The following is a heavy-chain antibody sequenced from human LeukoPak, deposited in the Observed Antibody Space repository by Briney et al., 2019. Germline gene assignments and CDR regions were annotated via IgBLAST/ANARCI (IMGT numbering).Heavy chain of an antibody. D-gene: IGHD3-10*01. J-gene: IGHJ3*02. V-gene: IGHV4-59*01. CDR2: IYYSGST. Sequence: SETLSLTCTVSGGSISSYYWSWIRQPPVKGLEWIGYIYYSGSTNYNPSLKSRVTISVDTSKNQFSLKLSSVTAADTAVYYCASSKGLLWFGESINGDALDIWGQGTMVTVSS. CDR3: ASSKGLLWFGESINGDALDI. CDR1: GGSISSYY.